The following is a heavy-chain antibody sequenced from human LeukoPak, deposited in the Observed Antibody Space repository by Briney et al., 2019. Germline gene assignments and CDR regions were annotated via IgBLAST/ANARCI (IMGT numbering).Heavy chain of an antibody. CDR1: AYTFTGDF. Sequence: GASVKVSCKASAYTFTGDFMHWVRQAPAQGLEWMGWINPNSGGIKYAEKFQGRVTMTRDTSITTAYMEVSRMTSDDTAIYYCTRGVKDEYVWGSYRYYFDYWGQGTLVAVAS. J-gene: IGHJ4*02. V-gene: IGHV1-2*02. CDR2: INPNSGGI. D-gene: IGHD3-16*02. CDR3: TRGVKDEYVWGSYRYYFDY.